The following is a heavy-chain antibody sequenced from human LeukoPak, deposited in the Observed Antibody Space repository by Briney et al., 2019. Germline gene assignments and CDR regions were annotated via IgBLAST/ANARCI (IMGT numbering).Heavy chain of an antibody. V-gene: IGHV3-30*02. D-gene: IGHD3-10*01. J-gene: IGHJ4*02. CDR3: AKGVLYYYGSGGYFDY. CDR1: GFTFSSYG. Sequence: GGSLRLSCAASGFTFSSYGMHWVRQAPGKGLEWVAFIRYDGSNKYYADSVKGRFTISRDNSKNTLYLQMNSLRAEDTAVYYCAKGVLYYYGSGGYFDYWGQGTLVTVSS. CDR2: IRYDGSNK.